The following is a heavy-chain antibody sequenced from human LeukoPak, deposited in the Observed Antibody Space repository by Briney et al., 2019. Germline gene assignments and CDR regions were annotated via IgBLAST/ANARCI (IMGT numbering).Heavy chain of an antibody. CDR2: ISGCGHIT. D-gene: IGHD3-10*01. CDR3: AKETYSGSGNYQWGVFDY. Sequence: GGSLTLPCAASVYTLRHYLMIGLRRARGGGREWLSYISGCGHITPCPDYVRGRLTISRDNSKNTLHLHMSSLRGEDAAVYYCAKETYSGSGNYQWGVFDYWGQGTLVTVSS. V-gene: IGHV3-23*01. J-gene: IGHJ4*02. CDR1: VYTLRHYL.